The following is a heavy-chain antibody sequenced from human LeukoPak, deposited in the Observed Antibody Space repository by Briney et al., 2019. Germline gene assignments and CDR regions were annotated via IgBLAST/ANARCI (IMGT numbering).Heavy chain of an antibody. D-gene: IGHD3-3*01. Sequence: GGSLRLSCAASGFTFSNYWMSWVRQAPGKGLEWVANIKPDGSEKYYVDSVKGRFSISRDNVRNALYLQMNSLRAGDTALYDCARGDFWSGDYTDAFDVWGQGTMVTVSS. CDR2: IKPDGSEK. CDR3: ARGDFWSGDYTDAFDV. J-gene: IGHJ3*01. V-gene: IGHV3-7*04. CDR1: GFTFSNYW.